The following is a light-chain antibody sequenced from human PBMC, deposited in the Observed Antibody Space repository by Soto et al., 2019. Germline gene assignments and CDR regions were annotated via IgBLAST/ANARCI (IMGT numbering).Light chain of an antibody. CDR3: QQYGNSPWT. Sequence: EIVLTPSPGTLSLSPGDRATLSCGASQSVSSNLAWYQQKPGQAPRLLIYGASGRATGTPDRFSGSGSGTDFSLTISRLEPEDFAVYYCQQYGNSPWTFGQGTKVDIK. V-gene: IGKV3-20*01. J-gene: IGKJ1*01. CDR1: QSVSSN. CDR2: GAS.